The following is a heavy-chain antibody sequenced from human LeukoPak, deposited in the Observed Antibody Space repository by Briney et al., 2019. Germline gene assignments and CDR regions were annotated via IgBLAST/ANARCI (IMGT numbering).Heavy chain of an antibody. CDR1: GGSVSSSKW. Sequence: SGTLSLTCVVSGGSVSSSKWWSWVRQPPGKGLEWIGQVYHDGGTKYNPSLKSRVTILVDKSKNQFSLKLSSVTAADTAVYYCARAMRYSSSWYDDWGQGTLVTVSS. J-gene: IGHJ5*02. CDR2: VYHDGGT. V-gene: IGHV4-4*02. CDR3: ARAMRYSSSWYDD. D-gene: IGHD6-13*01.